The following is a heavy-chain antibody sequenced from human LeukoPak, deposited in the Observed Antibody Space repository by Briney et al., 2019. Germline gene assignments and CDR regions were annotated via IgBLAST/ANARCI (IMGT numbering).Heavy chain of an antibody. D-gene: IGHD3-3*01. Sequence: SETLSLTCAVSGDSIINYYWSWIRQPPGKGLEWIGYIYHSASTNYNPSLTSRLTISRDTSKNQIYLKLTSATAADTAVYYCASYPAYYDFWSGYRNNYYYYGMDVWGQGTTVTVSS. V-gene: IGHV4-59*01. J-gene: IGHJ6*02. CDR1: GDSIINYY. CDR3: ASYPAYYDFWSGYRNNYYYYGMDV. CDR2: IYHSAST.